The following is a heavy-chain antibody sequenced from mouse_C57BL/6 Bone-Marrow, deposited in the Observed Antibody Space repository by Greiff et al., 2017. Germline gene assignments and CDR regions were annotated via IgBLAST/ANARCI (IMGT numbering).Heavy chain of an antibody. V-gene: IGHV1-66*01. D-gene: IGHD2-1*01. J-gene: IGHJ4*01. CDR2: IYPGSGNT. CDR3: ARDYGYYGGDFDD. CDR1: GYTFTSYC. Sequence: QVQLQQSGAELVKPGASVKISCKASGYTFTSYCITWVKQRPGQGLEWIGWIYPGSGNTKYNEKFKGKATLTADTSSSTAYMQLSSLTSEDSAVXYCARDYGYYGGDFDDWGKGTAVTVSS.